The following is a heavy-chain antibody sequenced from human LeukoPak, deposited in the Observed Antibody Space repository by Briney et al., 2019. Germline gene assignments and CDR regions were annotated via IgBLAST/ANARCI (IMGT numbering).Heavy chain of an antibody. Sequence: PGGSLRLSCAASGFTFSSYAMSWVRQAPGKGLEWVSAISGSGGSTYYADSVKGRFTISRDNAKNSLYLQMNSLRAEDTAVYYCAGQYSSGWYYFDYWGQGTLVTVSS. J-gene: IGHJ4*02. CDR3: AGQYSSGWYYFDY. CDR1: GFTFSSYA. D-gene: IGHD6-19*01. V-gene: IGHV3-23*01. CDR2: ISGSGGST.